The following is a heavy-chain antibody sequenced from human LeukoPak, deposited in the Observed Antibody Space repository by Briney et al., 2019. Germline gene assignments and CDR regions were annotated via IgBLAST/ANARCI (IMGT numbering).Heavy chain of an antibody. Sequence: PGGSLRLSCAASGFTFSSYAMHWVRQAPGKGLEYVSAISSNGGSTYYANSVKGRFTISRDNSKNTLYLQMGSLRAEDMAVYYCARGLEQWLEVEYWGQGTRVTVSS. CDR2: ISSNGGST. D-gene: IGHD6-19*01. CDR3: ARGLEQWLEVEY. V-gene: IGHV3-64*01. J-gene: IGHJ4*02. CDR1: GFTFSSYA.